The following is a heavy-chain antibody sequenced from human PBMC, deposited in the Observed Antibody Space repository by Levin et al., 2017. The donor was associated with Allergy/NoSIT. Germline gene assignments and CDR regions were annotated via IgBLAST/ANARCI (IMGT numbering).Heavy chain of an antibody. J-gene: IGHJ2*01. V-gene: IGHV3-23*01. D-gene: IGHD6-19*01. CDR1: GFTFSTYA. CDR2: ISGGGDTT. CDR3: AKGTSSSGWPWYFDL. Sequence: GGSLRLSCAASGFTFSTYATTWVRQAPGKGLEYVSAISGGGDTTYYADSVQGRFTISRDNSKSTLSLQMNSLRDDDTAVYYCAKGTSSSGWPWYFDLWGRGTLVTVSS.